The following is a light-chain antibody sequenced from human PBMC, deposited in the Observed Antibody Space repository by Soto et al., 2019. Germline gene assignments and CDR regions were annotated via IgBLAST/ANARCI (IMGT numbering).Light chain of an antibody. V-gene: IGLV1-40*01. Sequence: QSVLTQPPSVAGAPGQRVTISCTGSSSNIGAGHDVHWYQQVPGTAPKLLVSGNTNRPSGVPDRFSGSNSGTSASLAITGRQAEDEADYYCQSFDSSLNGGVFGGGTKLTVL. CDR1: SSNIGAGHD. CDR3: QSFDSSLNGGV. J-gene: IGLJ3*02. CDR2: GNT.